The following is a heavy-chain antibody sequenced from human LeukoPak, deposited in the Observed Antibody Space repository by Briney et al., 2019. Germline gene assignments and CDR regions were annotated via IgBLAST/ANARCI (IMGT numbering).Heavy chain of an antibody. V-gene: IGHV4-61*08. CDR2: IYYSGST. D-gene: IGHD5-18*01. Sequence: PSETLSLTCAVSGGSISSGGYYWSWIRQPPGKGLEWIGYIYYSGSTNYNPSLKSRVTISVDTSKNQFSLKLSSVTAADTAVYYCARGVFGYGYSYGLDYYYYGMDVWGQGTTVTVSS. CDR3: ARGVFGYGYSYGLDYYYYGMDV. J-gene: IGHJ6*02. CDR1: GGSISSGGYY.